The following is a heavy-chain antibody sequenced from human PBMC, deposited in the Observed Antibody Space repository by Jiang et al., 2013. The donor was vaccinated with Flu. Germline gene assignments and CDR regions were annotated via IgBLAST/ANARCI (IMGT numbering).Heavy chain of an antibody. CDR3: ARSRNALNYYDSSGYYFDP. V-gene: IGHV4-59*13. CDR2: IYYSGST. J-gene: IGHJ5*02. Sequence: SWIRQPPGKGLEWIGYIYYSGSTNYNPSLKSRVTISVDTSKNQFSLKLSSVTAADTAVYYCARSRNALNYYDSSGYYFDPWGQGTLVTVSS. D-gene: IGHD3-22*01.